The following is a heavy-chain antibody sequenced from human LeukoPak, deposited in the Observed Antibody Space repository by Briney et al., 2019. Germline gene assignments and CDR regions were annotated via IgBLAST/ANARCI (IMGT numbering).Heavy chain of an antibody. V-gene: IGHV3-11*01. CDR3: TVTGDYGGNP. CDR1: GFTLSDYY. Sequence: GGSLRLSCAASGFTLSDYYMSWIRQAPGKGLEWVSYISSSGSTIYYADSVKGRFTISRDNAKNSLYLQMNSLKTEDTAVYYCTVTGDYGGNPWGQGTLVTVSS. CDR2: ISSSGSTI. J-gene: IGHJ5*02. D-gene: IGHD4-23*01.